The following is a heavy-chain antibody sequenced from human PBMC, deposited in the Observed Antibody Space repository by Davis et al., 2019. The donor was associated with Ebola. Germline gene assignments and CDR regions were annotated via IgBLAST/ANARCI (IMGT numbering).Heavy chain of an antibody. D-gene: IGHD2-15*01. CDR1: GFTFSSYG. J-gene: IGHJ6*03. CDR2: IWYDGSNK. V-gene: IGHV3-33*01. Sequence: GGSLRLSCAASGFTFSSYGMHWVRQAPGKGLEWVAVIWYDGSNKYYADSVKGRFTISRDSANNLLFLQINSLRVEDTAVYYCARDACSGGSCSHMDVWGKGTAVTVSS. CDR3: ARDACSGGSCSHMDV.